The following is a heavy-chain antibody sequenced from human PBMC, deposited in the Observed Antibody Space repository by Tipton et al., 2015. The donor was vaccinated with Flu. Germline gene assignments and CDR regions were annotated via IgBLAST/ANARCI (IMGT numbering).Heavy chain of an antibody. CDR1: GYSISSGYY. D-gene: IGHD3-16*01. Sequence: TLSLTCAVSGYSISSGYYWGWIRQPPGKGLEWIGSIYHSGSTYYNPSLKSRVTMSVDTSKNQFSLKLSSVTAADTAVYYCARLGSRDWFDPWGQGTLVTVSS. CDR3: ARLGSRDWFDP. J-gene: IGHJ5*02. V-gene: IGHV4-38-2*01. CDR2: IYHSGST.